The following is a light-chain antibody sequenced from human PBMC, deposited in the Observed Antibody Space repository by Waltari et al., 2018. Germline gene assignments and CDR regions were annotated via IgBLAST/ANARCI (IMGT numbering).Light chain of an antibody. CDR3: QQCHGSPIT. J-gene: IGKJ5*01. CDR1: ESIPTDY. Sequence: EIELTQSPGTLSLSPGDRAALSCRASESIPTDYLAWYQQKPGQAPRLLIYGTSSRATDIPDRFSGSGSGTEFSLVISRLEPEDFAVYYCQQCHGSPITFGQGTRLEI. CDR2: GTS. V-gene: IGKV3-20*01.